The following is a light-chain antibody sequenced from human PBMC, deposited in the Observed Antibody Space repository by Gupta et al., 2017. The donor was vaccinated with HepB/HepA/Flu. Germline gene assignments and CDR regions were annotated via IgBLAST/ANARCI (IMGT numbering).Light chain of an antibody. CDR1: SSNIGAAYD. J-gene: IGLJ1*01. V-gene: IGLV1-40*01. CDR2: GNT. CDR3: QSYDSSLSCV. Sequence: QSVLTQSPSVSGAPGQRVTISCTGSSSNIGAAYDVPWYQQLPGTAPKLLFYGNTNRPSGVPDRFSGSKSGTSASLAITGLQAEDEADYYCQSYDSSLSCVFGTGTKVTVL.